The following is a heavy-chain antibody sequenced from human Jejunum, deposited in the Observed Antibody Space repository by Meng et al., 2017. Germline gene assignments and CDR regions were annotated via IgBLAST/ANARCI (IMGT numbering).Heavy chain of an antibody. CDR2: FYYSGST. Sequence: QLQLHDAGPGLVRPSETLSLICTVSGDSISSYNYSWGWIRLPPGKGLEWIGSFYYSGSTYYNPSLKSRVTISVDTSKKQFSLKLTSVTAADTAVYYCARGHFDKYFDSWGQGTLVTVSS. CDR3: ARGHFDKYFDS. J-gene: IGHJ4*02. D-gene: IGHD3-22*01. V-gene: IGHV4-39*07. CDR1: GDSISSYNYS.